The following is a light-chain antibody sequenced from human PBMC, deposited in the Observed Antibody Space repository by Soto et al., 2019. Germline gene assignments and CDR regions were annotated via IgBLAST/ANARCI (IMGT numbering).Light chain of an antibody. J-gene: IGLJ1*01. CDR2: SDN. Sequence: QSVLTQPPSASGTPGHRVTISCSGGSTDIGRNTVNWYQHLPGAAPKLLIYSDNQRPSGVPDRFSGSKSGTSASLVISGLQSEDEAASYWAAWDDSLTGYVFGTGPKLTVL. CDR3: AAWDDSLTGYV. V-gene: IGLV1-44*01. CDR1: STDIGRNT.